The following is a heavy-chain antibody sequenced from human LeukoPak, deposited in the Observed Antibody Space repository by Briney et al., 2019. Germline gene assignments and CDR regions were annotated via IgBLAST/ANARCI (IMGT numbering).Heavy chain of an antibody. J-gene: IGHJ5*02. CDR1: GGSFSGYY. CDR3: ARGPNGSYNNWFDP. Sequence: SETLSLTCAVYGGSFSGYYWSWIRQPPGKGLEWIGEINHSGSTNYNPSLKSRVTISVDTSKNQFSLKLSSVTAADTAVYYCARGPNGSYNNWFDPWGRGTLVTVSS. CDR2: INHSGST. V-gene: IGHV4-34*01. D-gene: IGHD1-26*01.